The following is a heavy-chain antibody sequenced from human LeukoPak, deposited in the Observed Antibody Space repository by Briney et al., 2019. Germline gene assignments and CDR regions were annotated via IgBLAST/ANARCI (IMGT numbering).Heavy chain of an antibody. J-gene: IGHJ5*02. CDR3: ASQAPTMVRGVIEFDP. V-gene: IGHV3-74*01. Sequence: GGSLRLSCAASGLTSSSYWMHWVRQAPGKGLVWVSRINSDGGTTTYADSVKGRFTISRDNAKNTLYLQMNSLRAEDTAVYYCASQAPTMVRGVIEFDPWGQGTLVTVSS. CDR1: GLTSSSYW. D-gene: IGHD3-10*01. CDR2: INSDGGTT.